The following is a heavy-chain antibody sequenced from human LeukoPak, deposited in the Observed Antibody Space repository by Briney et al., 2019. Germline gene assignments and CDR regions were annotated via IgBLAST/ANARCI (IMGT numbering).Heavy chain of an antibody. CDR2: IWDDGSNK. CDR3: ARESYGMDV. Sequence: GGSLRLSCAASGFTFSSYGMHWVRQAPGKGLEWVAVIWDDGSNKYYADSVKGRLTISRDNSKNSLYLQMNSLRAEDTAVYHCARESYGMDVWGQGTTVTVSS. CDR1: GFTFSSYG. V-gene: IGHV3-33*01. J-gene: IGHJ6*02.